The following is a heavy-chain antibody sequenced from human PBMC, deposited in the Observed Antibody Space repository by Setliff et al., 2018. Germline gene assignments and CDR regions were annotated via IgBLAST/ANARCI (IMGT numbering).Heavy chain of an antibody. Sequence: PGESLKISCQASGYNFANHWIAWVRLMPGKGLEYMGRIDPGDSYADYSPSFEGLVTISADKSRTTVYLQWTSLQASDTALYLCARLGRERSTFAWLDAWGQGTQVTV. CDR3: ARLGRERSTFAWLDA. CDR2: IDPGDSYA. V-gene: IGHV5-10-1*01. J-gene: IGHJ5*02. CDR1: GYNFANHW. D-gene: IGHD1-1*01.